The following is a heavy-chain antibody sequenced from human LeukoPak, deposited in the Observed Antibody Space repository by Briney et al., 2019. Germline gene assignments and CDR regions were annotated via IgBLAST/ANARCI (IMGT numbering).Heavy chain of an antibody. Sequence: GESLKISCKGSGYSFTRYWIGWVRQMPGKGLEWMGIIYPGDSDTRYSPSFQGQVTISADKSISTAYLQWSSLRASDTAMYYCARRPSYDFWSGYYGVDGLDVWGQGTMVTVSS. CDR1: GYSFTRYW. V-gene: IGHV5-51*01. CDR3: ARRPSYDFWSGYYGVDGLDV. D-gene: IGHD3-3*01. CDR2: IYPGDSDT. J-gene: IGHJ3*01.